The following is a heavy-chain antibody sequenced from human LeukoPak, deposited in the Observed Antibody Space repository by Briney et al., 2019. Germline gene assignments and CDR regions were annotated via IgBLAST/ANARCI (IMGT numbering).Heavy chain of an antibody. CDR1: GGSISSGSYY. V-gene: IGHV4-61*02. J-gene: IGHJ4*02. Sequence: SETLSLTCTVPGGSISSGSYYWSWIRQPAGKGLEWIGRIYTSGSTNYNPSLKSRVTISVDTSKNQFSLKLSSVTAADTAVYYCARGSDYVPPSRAFDYWGQGTLVTVSS. D-gene: IGHD3-16*01. CDR2: IYTSGST. CDR3: ARGSDYVPPSRAFDY.